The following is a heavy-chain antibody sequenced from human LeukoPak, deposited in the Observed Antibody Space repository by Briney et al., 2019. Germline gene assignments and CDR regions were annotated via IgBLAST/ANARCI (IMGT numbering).Heavy chain of an antibody. CDR3: AREGSLEYYFDY. V-gene: IGHV3-74*01. CDR1: GFIFDDYG. Sequence: PGGSLRLSCAASGFIFDDYGMSWVRQAPGKGLVWVSRINSDGSKTSHADSVKGRFTISRDNAKNTLYLQMNGLRAEDTAVYYCAREGSLEYYFDYWGRGTLVTVSS. CDR2: INSDGSKT. J-gene: IGHJ4*02. D-gene: IGHD3-10*01.